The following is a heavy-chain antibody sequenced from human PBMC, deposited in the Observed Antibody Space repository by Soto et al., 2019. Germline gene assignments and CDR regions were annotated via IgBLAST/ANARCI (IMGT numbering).Heavy chain of an antibody. J-gene: IGHJ4*02. CDR2: INPSGGTT. D-gene: IGHD2-21*01. V-gene: IGHV1-46*01. CDR1: GYTFTNYH. CDR3: AREVLIDLNYFDY. Sequence: ASLKVSCKASGYTFTNYHIHWVRQAPEDGLEWMGRINPSGGTTIYAQKFHGRVTMTRDTSTSTVYMELSSLRSEDTAVYYCAREVLIDLNYFDYWGQGALVTVSS.